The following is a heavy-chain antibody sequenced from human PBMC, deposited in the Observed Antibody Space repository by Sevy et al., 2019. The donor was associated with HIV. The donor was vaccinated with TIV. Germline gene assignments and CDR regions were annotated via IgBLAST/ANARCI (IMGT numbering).Heavy chain of an antibody. Sequence: GGSLRLSCAASGFTFSSFAMHWVRRAPGKGLQWVAAVSFDGSNKDYADSVKGRFTVTRDNSEKTVYLQMNSLRPDDTAMYHCARAASRVVVATHDALDFWGQGTMVTVSS. CDR2: VSFDGSNK. CDR1: GFTFSSFA. D-gene: IGHD2-15*01. J-gene: IGHJ3*01. V-gene: IGHV3-30-3*01. CDR3: ARAASRVVVATHDALDF.